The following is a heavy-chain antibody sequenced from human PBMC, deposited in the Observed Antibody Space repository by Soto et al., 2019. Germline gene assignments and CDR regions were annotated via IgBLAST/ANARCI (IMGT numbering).Heavy chain of an antibody. CDR3: ARQGEEYNYYGVDV. V-gene: IGHV4-39*01. J-gene: IGHJ6*02. CDR1: GGSISSSHYY. Sequence: PSETLSLTCTVSGGSISSSHYYWGWIRQPPGKGPEWIGYIYHSGSTYYNPSLKTRITISVDTSKNQFSLILRSVTAADTALYYCARQGEEYNYYGVDVWGQGTTVTVSS. D-gene: IGHD2-21*01. CDR2: IYHSGST.